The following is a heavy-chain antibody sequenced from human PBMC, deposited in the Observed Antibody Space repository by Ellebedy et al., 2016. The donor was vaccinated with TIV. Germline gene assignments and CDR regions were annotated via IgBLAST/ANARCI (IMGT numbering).Heavy chain of an antibody. D-gene: IGHD6-19*01. J-gene: IGHJ4*02. CDR1: GYTFTTYW. Sequence: PGGSLRLSCKGSGYTFTTYWIGWVRQVPGTGLEWMGIIYPGDSDTRYSPSFQGQVTISADKSASTAYLQWSSLRASDTAIYYCVRHAAPAVPGDYWGQGTLVTVSS. CDR2: IYPGDSDT. V-gene: IGHV5-51*01. CDR3: VRHAAPAVPGDY.